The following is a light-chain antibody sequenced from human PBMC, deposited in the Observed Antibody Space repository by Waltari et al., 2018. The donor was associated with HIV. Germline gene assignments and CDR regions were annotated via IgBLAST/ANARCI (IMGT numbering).Light chain of an antibody. CDR3: TSYVDNYHVF. V-gene: IGLV2-8*01. CDR2: EVT. Sequence: QSALPQPPSASGSPGQSVTISCTGTSNDVGAYDYVSWYQQHPGRAPKLLIYEVTTRPSGVPDRFSGSKSGNTASLTVSVLQAEDDGHYYCTSYVDNYHVFFGGGTKLTVL. CDR1: SNDVGAYDY. J-gene: IGLJ2*01.